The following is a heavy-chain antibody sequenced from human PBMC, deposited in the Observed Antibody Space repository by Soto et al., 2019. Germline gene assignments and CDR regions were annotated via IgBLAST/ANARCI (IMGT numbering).Heavy chain of an antibody. CDR2: IYYSGST. V-gene: IGHV4-39*01. CDR1: GGSIRSSSYY. Sequence: SETLSLTCTVSGGSIRSSSYYLGWIRQPPGKGLEWIGSIYYSGSTYYNPSLKSRVTISVDTSKNQFSLKLSSVTAADTAVYYCARAGSMWYGDLRNWFDPWGQGTLVTVSS. J-gene: IGHJ5*02. D-gene: IGHD4-17*01. CDR3: ARAGSMWYGDLRNWFDP.